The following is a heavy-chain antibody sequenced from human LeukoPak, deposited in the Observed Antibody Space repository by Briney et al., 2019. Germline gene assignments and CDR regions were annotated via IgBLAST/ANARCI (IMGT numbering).Heavy chain of an antibody. CDR2: IIPIFGTA. J-gene: IGHJ6*04. CDR1: GGTFSSYA. Sequence: SVKVSCKASGGTFSSYAISWVRQAPGQGLEWMVGIIPIFGTANYAQKFQGRVTITADKSTSTAYMALSSLRSEDTAVYYCARGLSRVVVVVAATAYYYYGMDVWGKGTTVTVSS. CDR3: ARGLSRVVVVVAATAYYYYGMDV. D-gene: IGHD2-15*01. V-gene: IGHV1-69*06.